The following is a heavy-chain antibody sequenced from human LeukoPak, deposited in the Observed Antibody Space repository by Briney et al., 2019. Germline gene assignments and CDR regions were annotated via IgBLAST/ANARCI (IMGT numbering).Heavy chain of an antibody. J-gene: IGHJ4*02. CDR1: GGSISSDNDY. Sequence: SETLSLTCTVSGGSISSDNDYWGWIRQPPGKGLEWIGSIFHSGSTYYNPSLKSRVTISVDTSKNQFSLKLSSVTAADTAVYYCARLIAAARPGYWGQGTLVTVSS. CDR3: ARLIAAARPGY. V-gene: IGHV4-39*01. D-gene: IGHD6-13*01. CDR2: IFHSGST.